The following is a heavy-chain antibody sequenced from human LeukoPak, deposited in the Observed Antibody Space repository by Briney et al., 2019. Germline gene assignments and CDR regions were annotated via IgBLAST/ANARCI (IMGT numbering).Heavy chain of an antibody. CDR1: GFSFNNYA. D-gene: IGHD4-17*01. CDR3: AKYAPPTTALTRFFDD. CDR2: IGGAGGDI. J-gene: IGHJ4*02. V-gene: IGHV3-23*01. Sequence: GGSLRLSCAASGFSFNNYAMVWVRQTPGRGLEWVSVIGGAGGDIHYADSVKDRFSISRDNSKNTLYLQMNSLRAEDTAVYYCAKYAPPTTALTRFFDDWGQGTLVTVSS.